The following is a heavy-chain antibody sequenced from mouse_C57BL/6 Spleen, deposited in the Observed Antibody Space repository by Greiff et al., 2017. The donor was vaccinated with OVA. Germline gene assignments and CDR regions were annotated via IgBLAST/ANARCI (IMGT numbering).Heavy chain of an antibody. Sequence: EVQLQQSGPELVKPGASVKISCKASGYSFTGYYMNWVKQSPEKSLEWIGEINPSTGGTTYNQKFKAKATLTVDKSSSTAYMQLKSLTSEDSAVYYCANYYGSSYWFAYWGQGTLVTVSA. V-gene: IGHV1-42*01. CDR3: ANYYGSSYWFAY. J-gene: IGHJ3*01. D-gene: IGHD1-1*01. CDR2: INPSTGGT. CDR1: GYSFTGYY.